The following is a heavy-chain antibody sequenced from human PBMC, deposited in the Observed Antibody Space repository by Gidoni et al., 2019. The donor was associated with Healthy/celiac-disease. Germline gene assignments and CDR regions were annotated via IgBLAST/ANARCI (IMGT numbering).Heavy chain of an antibody. CDR2: ISYDGSNK. CDR1: GFHLSSYG. V-gene: IGHV3-30*18. J-gene: IGHJ6*02. Sequence: QVQLVESGGGVVQPGRSLRLSCAASGFHLSSYGMHWVRQAPGKGLEWVAVISYDGSNKYYADSVKGRFTISRDNSKNTLYLQMNSLRAEDTAVYYCAKDISNWNDQDYYWYGMDVWGQGTTVTVSS. D-gene: IGHD1-20*01. CDR3: AKDISNWNDQDYYWYGMDV.